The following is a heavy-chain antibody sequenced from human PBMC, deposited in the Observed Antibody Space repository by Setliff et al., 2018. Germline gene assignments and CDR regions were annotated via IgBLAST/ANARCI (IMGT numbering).Heavy chain of an antibody. CDR2: IYTSWST. V-gene: IGHV4-61*09. D-gene: IGHD3-3*01. CDR1: DDSISSRHYY. J-gene: IGHJ6*03. CDR3: ARMSGFQYMDV. Sequence: TLSLTCTVSDDSISSRHYYWSWIRQPAGKGLEWLGQIYTSWSTNYNPTLKGRATLSIDASKRQFSLKLTSVTAADTAVYYCARMSGFQYMDVWGKGTMVTVSS.